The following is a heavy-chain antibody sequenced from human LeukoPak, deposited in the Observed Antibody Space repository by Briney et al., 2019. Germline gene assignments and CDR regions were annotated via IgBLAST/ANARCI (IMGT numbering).Heavy chain of an antibody. CDR1: GFTVSSNY. J-gene: IGHJ4*02. D-gene: IGHD3-10*01. Sequence: PGGSLRLSCAASGFTVSSNYISWVRQAPGKGLEWVSVIYSGGSTYYADSVKGRFTISRDNSKNTLYLQMNSLRAEDTAVYYCARDMVRGVIDYWGQGTLVTVSS. CDR3: ARDMVRGVIDY. V-gene: IGHV3-53*01. CDR2: IYSGGST.